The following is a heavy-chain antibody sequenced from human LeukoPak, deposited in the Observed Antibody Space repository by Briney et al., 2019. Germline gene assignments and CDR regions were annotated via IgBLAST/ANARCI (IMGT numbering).Heavy chain of an antibody. CDR2: ISWNSGNI. J-gene: IGHJ4*02. CDR3: AKGPGLWSYFDY. D-gene: IGHD5-18*01. Sequence: HPGGSLRLSCAASGFTFDDYAMHWVRHAPGKGLEWVSGISWNSGNIGYADSVKGRFTISRDNAKNSLYLQMNSLRAEDTALYYCAKGPGLWSYFDYWGQGTLVTVSS. CDR1: GFTFDDYA. V-gene: IGHV3-9*01.